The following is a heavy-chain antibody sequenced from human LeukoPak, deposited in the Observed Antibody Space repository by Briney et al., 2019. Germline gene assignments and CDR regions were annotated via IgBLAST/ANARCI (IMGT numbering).Heavy chain of an antibody. V-gene: IGHV3-30-3*01. CDR1: GFTFSSYA. Sequence: GGSLRLSCAASGFTFSSYAMHWVRQAPGKGLKWVAVISYDGSNKYYADSVKGRFTISRDNSKNTLYLQMNSLRAEDTAVYYCARDYDFWSGYYYYWGQGTLVTVSS. D-gene: IGHD3-3*01. J-gene: IGHJ4*02. CDR2: ISYDGSNK. CDR3: ARDYDFWSGYYYY.